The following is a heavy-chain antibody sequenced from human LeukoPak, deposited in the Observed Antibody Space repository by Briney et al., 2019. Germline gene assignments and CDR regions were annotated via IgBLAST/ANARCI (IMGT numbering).Heavy chain of an antibody. J-gene: IGHJ5*01. CDR2: INSDGSTT. V-gene: IGHV3-74*01. D-gene: IGHD2-2*02. CDR3: ARASHYTIPFDS. Sequence: GGSLRLTCVASGFRFSSYWMHWVRQAPGTGLVWVSRINSDGSTTSYADSVKGRFTISRDNAKNTAYLQMNSLRAEDTAVYHCARASHYTIPFDSWGQGTLVTVSS. CDR1: GFRFSSYW.